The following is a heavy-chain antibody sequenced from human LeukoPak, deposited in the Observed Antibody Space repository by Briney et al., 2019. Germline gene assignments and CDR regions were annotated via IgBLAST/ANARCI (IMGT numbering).Heavy chain of an antibody. CDR2: ISETGTT. J-gene: IGHJ4*02. CDR3: ATQSRGYSYGFPIDY. Sequence: SETLSLTCTVSSGSINTFYWSWIRQPPGKGPEWIGFISETGTTNYNPSLNSRVSISMDVSKKQFSLTLTSVTAADTAVYYCATQSRGYSYGFPIDYWGQGTLVTVSS. D-gene: IGHD5-18*01. CDR1: SGSINTFY. V-gene: IGHV4-59*03.